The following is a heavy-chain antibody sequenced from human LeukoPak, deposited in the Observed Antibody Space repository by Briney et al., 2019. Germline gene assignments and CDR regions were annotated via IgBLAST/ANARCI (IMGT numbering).Heavy chain of an antibody. J-gene: IGHJ4*02. D-gene: IGHD2-2*01. V-gene: IGHV1-69*05. CDR3: ARDSRTYPYYFDY. Sequence: SVKVSCKASGGTFSSYAISWVRQAPGQGLEWMGGIIPIFGTANYAQKFQGRVTITTDESTSTAYMELSSLRSDDTAVYYCARDSRTYPYYFDYWGQGTLVTVSS. CDR1: GGTFSSYA. CDR2: IIPIFGTA.